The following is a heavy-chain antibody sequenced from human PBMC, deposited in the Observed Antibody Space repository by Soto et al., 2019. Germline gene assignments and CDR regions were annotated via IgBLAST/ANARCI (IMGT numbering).Heavy chain of an antibody. V-gene: IGHV3-9*01. CDR2: ISWNSGNI. J-gene: IGHJ1*01. D-gene: IGHD6-6*01. CDR1: GFTFDDYA. Sequence: PGGSLRLSCAASGFTFDDYAMHWVRQPPGKGLEWVSGISWNSGNIDYADSVKGRFTISRDNAKNSLYLQMNSLITEDTSLYYCAKVRFPGRSSPPSFQRWGQGTLVTVSS. CDR3: AKVRFPGRSSPPSFQR.